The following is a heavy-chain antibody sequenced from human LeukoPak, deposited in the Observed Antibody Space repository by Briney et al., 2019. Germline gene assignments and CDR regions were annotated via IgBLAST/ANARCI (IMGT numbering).Heavy chain of an antibody. CDR1: VFTFSRYG. V-gene: IGHV3-30*02. Sequence: GGSLRLSCAASVFTFSRYGMHWVRQAPGKGLEWVAFIRYDGSNKYYADSVKGRFTISRDNSKNTLYLQMNSLRAANTAVYYCAKADRGAVAGYYWGQGTLLTVSS. CDR3: AKADRGAVAGYY. J-gene: IGHJ4*02. D-gene: IGHD6-19*01. CDR2: IRYDGSNK.